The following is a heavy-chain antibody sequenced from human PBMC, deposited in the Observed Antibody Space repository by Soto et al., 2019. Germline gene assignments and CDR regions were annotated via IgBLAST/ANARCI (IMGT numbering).Heavy chain of an antibody. Sequence: ASVKVSCKASGYTFTSYDINWVRQATGQGLEWMGWMNPNSGNTGYAQKFQGRVTMTRNTSISTAYMELSSLRSEDTAVYYCARAGSGSPYYYYYYMDVWGKGTTVTVSS. V-gene: IGHV1-8*01. CDR1: GYTFTSYD. J-gene: IGHJ6*03. CDR3: ARAGSGSPYYYYYYMDV. D-gene: IGHD3-10*01. CDR2: MNPNSGNT.